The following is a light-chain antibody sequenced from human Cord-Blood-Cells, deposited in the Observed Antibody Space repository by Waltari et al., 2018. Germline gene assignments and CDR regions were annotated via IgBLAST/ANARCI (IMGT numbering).Light chain of an antibody. CDR3: QQYNSYWT. CDR2: KAS. CDR1: QSISSW. J-gene: IGKJ1*01. Sequence: DIQMTQSPSTLSASVGDRVTITCRASQSISSWLDWYQQKPGKAPKLRIYKASSLESGVPSRFSGSGSGTEFTLTISSLQPDDFATYYCQQYNSYWTFGQGTKVEIK. V-gene: IGKV1-5*03.